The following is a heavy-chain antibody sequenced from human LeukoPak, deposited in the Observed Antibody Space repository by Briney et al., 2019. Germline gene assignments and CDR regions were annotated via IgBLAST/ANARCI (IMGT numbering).Heavy chain of an antibody. V-gene: IGHV4-59*08. CDR3: ARHGSTYALRN. D-gene: IGHD2-2*01. Sequence: SETLSLTCTVSGGSINSYYWSWIRQPPRKGLEWIGYIYYSGSTNYNPSLKSRVTISVDTSKSQFSLKLSSVTAADTAVYYCARHGSTYALRNWGQGTLVTVSS. J-gene: IGHJ4*02. CDR1: GGSINSYY. CDR2: IYYSGST.